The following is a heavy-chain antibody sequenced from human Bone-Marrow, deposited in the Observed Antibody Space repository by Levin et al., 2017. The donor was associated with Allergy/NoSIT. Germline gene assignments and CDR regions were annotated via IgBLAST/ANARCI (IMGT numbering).Heavy chain of an antibody. D-gene: IGHD3-10*01. J-gene: IGHJ4*02. CDR1: GFTFSDYY. CDR3: AREALYYGSGSYYNAFYFDY. V-gene: IGHV3-11*05. Sequence: GESLKISCAASGFTFSDYYMSWIRQAPGKGLEWVSYISSSSSYTNYADSVKGRFTISRDNAKNSLYLQMNSLRAEDTAVYYCAREALYYGSGSYYNAFYFDYWGQGTLVTVSS. CDR2: ISSSSSYT.